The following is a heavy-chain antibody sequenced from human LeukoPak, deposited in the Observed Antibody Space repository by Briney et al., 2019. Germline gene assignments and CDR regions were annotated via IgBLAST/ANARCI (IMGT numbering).Heavy chain of an antibody. Sequence: GGSLRLSCAAYGFTLSSFAMNWVRQAPGKGLEWVSYISSSGSTIYYADSVKGRFTISRDNAKNSLYLQMNSLRAEDTAVYYCARGDILTGYQRGGFDYWGQGTLVTVSS. V-gene: IGHV3-48*03. CDR3: ARGDILTGYQRGGFDY. CDR2: ISSSGSTI. J-gene: IGHJ4*02. CDR1: GFTLSSFA. D-gene: IGHD3-9*01.